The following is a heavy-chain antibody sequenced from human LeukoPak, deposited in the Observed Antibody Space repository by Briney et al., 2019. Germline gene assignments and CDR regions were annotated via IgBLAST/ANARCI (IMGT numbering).Heavy chain of an antibody. Sequence: GGSLRLSCAASGFTFRNYWMNWVRQAPGKGLEWVANLNQYGDHKYYDDSVKGRFTISRDNARDSLYLEMNSLTVEDTAVYFCSRDLGTGRPHDFWGQGTLVTVSS. CDR2: LNQYGDHK. CDR1: GFTFRNYW. D-gene: IGHD3/OR15-3a*01. V-gene: IGHV3-7*01. J-gene: IGHJ4*02. CDR3: SRDLGTGRPHDF.